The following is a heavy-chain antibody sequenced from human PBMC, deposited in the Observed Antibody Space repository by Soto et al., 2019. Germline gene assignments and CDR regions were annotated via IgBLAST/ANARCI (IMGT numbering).Heavy chain of an antibody. V-gene: IGHV4-59*01. Sequence: SETLSLTCTVSGGSISSYYWSWIRQPPGKGLEWIGYIYYSGSTNYNPSLKSRVTISVDTSKNQFSLKLSSVTAADTAVYYCARGRSSGWPYFDYWGQGTLVTVSS. J-gene: IGHJ4*02. CDR3: ARGRSSGWPYFDY. CDR1: GGSISSYY. CDR2: IYYSGST. D-gene: IGHD6-19*01.